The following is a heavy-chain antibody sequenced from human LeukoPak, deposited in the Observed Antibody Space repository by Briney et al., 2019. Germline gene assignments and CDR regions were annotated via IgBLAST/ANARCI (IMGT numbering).Heavy chain of an antibody. Sequence: GGSLRLSCVASGFTFSSHGMHWVRQAPGRGLEWVTFIRNDGSNKYYADSVKGRFTISRDNSKNTLYLQMNSLKAEDTAVYYCARGGYYGSGNDFRFDPWGQGTLVTVSS. CDR2: IRNDGSNK. CDR1: GFTFSSHG. V-gene: IGHV3-30*02. J-gene: IGHJ5*02. D-gene: IGHD3-10*01. CDR3: ARGGYYGSGNDFRFDP.